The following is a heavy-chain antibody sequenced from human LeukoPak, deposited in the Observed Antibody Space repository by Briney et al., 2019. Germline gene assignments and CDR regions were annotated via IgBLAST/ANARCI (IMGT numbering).Heavy chain of an antibody. J-gene: IGHJ4*02. V-gene: IGHV1-46*01. D-gene: IGHD3-10*01. Sequence: GAAVKIFCKASGCNFTSYYMHWVRQAPGQGLEWMGIINPSGGSTSYAQKFQGRVTMTRDTSTSTVYMELSSLRSEDTAVYYCARVSALASPYDYWGQGTLVTVSS. CDR1: GCNFTSYY. CDR3: ARVSALASPYDY. CDR2: INPSGGST.